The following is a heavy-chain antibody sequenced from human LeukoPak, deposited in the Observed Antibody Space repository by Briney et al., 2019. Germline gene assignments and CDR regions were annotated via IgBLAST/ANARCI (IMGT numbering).Heavy chain of an antibody. CDR3: AREGYYLGATGYYFDY. D-gene: IGHD1-26*01. J-gene: IGHJ4*02. V-gene: IGHV1-46*01. CDR2: INPSGGST. Sequence: ASVKVSCKASGYTFTGYYTHWVRQAPGQGLEWMGIINPSGGSTSYAQKFQGRVTMTRDMSTSTVYMELSSLRSEDTAVYYCAREGYYLGATGYYFDYWGQGTLVTVSS. CDR1: GYTFTGYY.